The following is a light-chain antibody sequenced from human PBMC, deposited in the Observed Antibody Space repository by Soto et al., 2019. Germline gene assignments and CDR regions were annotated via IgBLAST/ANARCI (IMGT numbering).Light chain of an antibody. CDR1: SGHSSYI. CDR3: ETWESNTRV. Sequence: QAVVTQSSSASASLGSSVKLTCTLSSGHSSYIIAWHQQQPGKAPRYLMKLERSGSYNKGSGVPDRFSGSSSGADRYLTISNLQSEDEADYYCETWESNTRVFGGGTKLTVL. V-gene: IGLV4-60*03. CDR2: LERSGSY. J-gene: IGLJ2*01.